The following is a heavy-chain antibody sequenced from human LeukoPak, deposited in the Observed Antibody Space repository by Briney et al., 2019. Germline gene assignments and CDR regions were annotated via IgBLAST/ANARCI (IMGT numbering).Heavy chain of an antibody. CDR2: INPNSGGT. CDR3: ARAYTRYYGSESYAWFDP. D-gene: IGHD3-10*01. Sequence: ASVKVSCKASGYTFTGYYMHWVRQAPGQGLEWMGRINPNSGGTNYAQKFQGRVTMTRDTSISTAYMELSRLRSDDTAVYYCARAYTRYYGSESYAWFDPWGQGTLVTVSS. V-gene: IGHV1-2*02. J-gene: IGHJ5*02. CDR1: GYTFTGYY.